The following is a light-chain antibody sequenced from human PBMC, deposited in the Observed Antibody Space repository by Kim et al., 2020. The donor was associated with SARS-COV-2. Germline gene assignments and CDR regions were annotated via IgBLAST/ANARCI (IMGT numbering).Light chain of an antibody. CDR1: SLRTYY. J-gene: IGLJ2*01. CDR3: NSRDSNDNVV. CDR2: GKN. Sequence: SSELTQEPAVSVALGQTVRITCQGDSLRTYYATWYQQKPGQAPILVIYGKNTRPSGIPDRFSGSTSGNTASLTITGTQAGDEADYYCNSRDSNDNVVFGGGTRLTVL. V-gene: IGLV3-19*01.